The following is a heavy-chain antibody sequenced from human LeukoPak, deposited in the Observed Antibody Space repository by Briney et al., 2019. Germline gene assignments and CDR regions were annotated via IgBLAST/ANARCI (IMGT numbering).Heavy chain of an antibody. CDR1: GGSISNYY. CDR2: IYYNGIT. CDR3: ARAHEVVTPDY. D-gene: IGHD4-23*01. J-gene: IGHJ4*02. V-gene: IGHV4-59*01. Sequence: SETLSLTCTVSGGSISNYYWSWVRQSPEKGLEWIGYIYYNGITDYNPSLRSRLTISVDTSKNQFSLKLGSVTAADTAVYYCARAHEVVTPDYWGQGTLVTVSS.